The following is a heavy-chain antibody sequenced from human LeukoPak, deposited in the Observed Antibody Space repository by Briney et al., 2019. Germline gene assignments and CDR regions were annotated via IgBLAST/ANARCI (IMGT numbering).Heavy chain of an antibody. V-gene: IGHV3-21*01. CDR2: ISSSSSYI. Sequence: GGSLRLSCAASGFTVSSNYMSWVRQAPGKGLEWVSSISSSSSYIYYADSVKGRFTISRDNAKNSLYLQMNSLRAEDTAVYYCARLSVYCSSTSCPPYYYYGMDVWGQGTTVTVSS. CDR3: ARLSVYCSSTSCPPYYYYGMDV. J-gene: IGHJ6*02. CDR1: GFTVSSNY. D-gene: IGHD2-2*01.